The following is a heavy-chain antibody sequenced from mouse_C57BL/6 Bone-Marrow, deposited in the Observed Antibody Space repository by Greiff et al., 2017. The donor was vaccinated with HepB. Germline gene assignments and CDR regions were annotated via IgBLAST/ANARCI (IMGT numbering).Heavy chain of an antibody. Sequence: EVQLQESGPGLVKPSQSLSLTCSVTGYSITSGYYWNWIRQFPGNKLEWMGYISYDGSNNYNPSLKNRISITRDTSKNQFFLKLNSVTTEDTATYYCARMGTTVVEGAAYWGQGTLVTVSA. V-gene: IGHV3-6*01. D-gene: IGHD1-1*01. CDR1: GYSITSGYY. J-gene: IGHJ3*01. CDR3: ARMGTTVVEGAAY. CDR2: ISYDGSN.